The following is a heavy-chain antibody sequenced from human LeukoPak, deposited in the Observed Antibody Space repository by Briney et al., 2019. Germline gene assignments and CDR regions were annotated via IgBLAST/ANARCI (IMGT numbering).Heavy chain of an antibody. CDR1: GYTFTGYY. V-gene: IGHV1-2*02. CDR3: ARDPIITMVRGVIIPDYYYHYMDV. D-gene: IGHD3-10*01. CDR2: INPNSGGT. J-gene: IGHJ6*03. Sequence: ASVKVSCKASGYTFTGYYMHWVRQAPGQGLEWMGWINPNSGGTNYAQKFQGRVTMTRDTSISTAYMELSRLRSDDTAVYYCARDPIITMVRGVIIPDYYYHYMDVWGKGTTVTISS.